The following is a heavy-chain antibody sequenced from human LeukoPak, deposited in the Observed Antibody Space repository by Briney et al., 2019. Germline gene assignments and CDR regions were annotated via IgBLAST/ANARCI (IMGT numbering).Heavy chain of an antibody. CDR1: GFIFSSYD. CDR3: VGSHGAAY. V-gene: IGHV3-74*03. D-gene: IGHD3-10*01. J-gene: IGHJ4*02. Sequence: PGGSLRLSCAASGFIFSSYDMHWVRHLPGKGQVWVSHLNGNGADTSYADSVKGRFTVSRDNTRNTVYLEMNRLRAEDTAVYYCVGSHGAAYWGQGTLVTVSS. CDR2: LNGNGADT.